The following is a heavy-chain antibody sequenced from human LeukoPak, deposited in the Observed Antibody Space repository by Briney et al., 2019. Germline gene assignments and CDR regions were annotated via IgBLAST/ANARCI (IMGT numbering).Heavy chain of an antibody. CDR1: GFTVNRKY. J-gene: IGHJ4*02. Sequence: PGGSLRLSCAPSGFTVNRKYMSRVRQAPGRGLEWVSLLYSGDSIYSADSMKGRFTISRDNSKNTLYLQMNSLRAEDTAVYYCARELVEGATPNFDYWGQGTLVTVSS. V-gene: IGHV3-66*01. D-gene: IGHD1-26*01. CDR3: ARELVEGATPNFDY. CDR2: LYSGDSI.